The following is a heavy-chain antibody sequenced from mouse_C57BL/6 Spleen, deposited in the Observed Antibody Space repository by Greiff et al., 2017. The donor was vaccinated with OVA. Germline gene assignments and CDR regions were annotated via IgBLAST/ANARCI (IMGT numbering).Heavy chain of an antibody. CDR2: ISSGGSYT. CDR3: ARQDFDY. V-gene: IGHV5-6*01. Sequence: EVKLMESGGDLVKPGGSLKLSCAASGFTFSSYGMSWVRQTPDKRLEWVATISSGGSYTYYPDSVKGRFTISRDNAKNTLYLQMSRLKSEDTAMYYCARQDFDYWGQGTTLTVSS. J-gene: IGHJ2*01. CDR1: GFTFSSYG.